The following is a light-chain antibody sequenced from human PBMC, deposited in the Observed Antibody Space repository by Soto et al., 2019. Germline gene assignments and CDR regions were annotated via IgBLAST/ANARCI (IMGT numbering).Light chain of an antibody. CDR1: QSVSSSY. CDR2: GAS. Sequence: EIVLTQSPGTLSLSPGERATLSCRASQSVSSSYLAWYQQKPGQAPRLLIYGASSRDTGIPDRFSGSGSGTDFTFTISRLEPEDFAVYYCQQYGSSPRTFGQGTKVEIK. V-gene: IGKV3-20*01. J-gene: IGKJ1*01. CDR3: QQYGSSPRT.